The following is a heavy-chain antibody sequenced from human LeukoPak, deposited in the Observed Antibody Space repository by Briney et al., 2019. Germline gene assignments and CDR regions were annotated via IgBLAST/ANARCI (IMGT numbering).Heavy chain of an antibody. CDR2: INSDGSST. V-gene: IGHV3-74*01. D-gene: IGHD3-9*01. J-gene: IGHJ5*02. Sequence: GGSLRLSCAASGFTFSSDWMHWVRQAPGKGLVWVSRINSDGSSTSYADSVKGRFTISRDNAENTLYLQMNSLRAEDTAVYYCARASGTDATGYVQIDLWGQGTLVTVSS. CDR1: GFTFSSDW. CDR3: ARASGTDATGYVQIDL.